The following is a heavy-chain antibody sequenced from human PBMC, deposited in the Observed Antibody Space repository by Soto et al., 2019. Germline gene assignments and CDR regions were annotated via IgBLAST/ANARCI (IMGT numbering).Heavy chain of an antibody. CDR3: ARFPPFGVVPGFDY. CDR1: GFTFSSYS. D-gene: IGHD3-3*01. Sequence: EVQLVESGGGLVQPGGSLRLSCAASGFTFSSYSMNWVRQAPGKGLEWVSYISSISSTIYYADSVKGRFTISRDNAKNSLYLPVNSLRAEDTAVYDCARFPPFGVVPGFDYWGQGTLVTVSS. J-gene: IGHJ4*02. CDR2: ISSISSTI. V-gene: IGHV3-48*01.